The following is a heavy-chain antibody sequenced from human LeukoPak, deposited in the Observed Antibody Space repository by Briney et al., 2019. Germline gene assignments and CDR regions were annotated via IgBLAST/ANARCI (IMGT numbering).Heavy chain of an antibody. V-gene: IGHV3-66*01. CDR2: IYSDRST. CDR3: ARGGSYLSAFDI. Sequence: QPGGSLRLSCAVSGFTVSSNYMSWVRQAPGKGLEWVSVIYSDRSTYYADSVKGRFTISRDNSKNTLFLQMNSLRADDTAVYYCARGGSYLSAFDIWGQGTMVTVSS. CDR1: GFTVSSNY. D-gene: IGHD1-26*01. J-gene: IGHJ3*02.